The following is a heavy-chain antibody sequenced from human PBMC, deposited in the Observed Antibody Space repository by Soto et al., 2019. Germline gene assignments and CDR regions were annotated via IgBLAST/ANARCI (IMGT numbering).Heavy chain of an antibody. CDR2: INPDGTER. Sequence: GGSLRLSCTASGFTFSNFWMDWVRQAPGQGLEWVANINPDGTERRNVDSVKGRFTISRDNAKNSLYLQISSLTAEDSALYYCSRSLDSWGQGTRVTVSS. V-gene: IGHV3-7*01. CDR3: SRSLDS. J-gene: IGHJ4*02. CDR1: GFTFSNFW.